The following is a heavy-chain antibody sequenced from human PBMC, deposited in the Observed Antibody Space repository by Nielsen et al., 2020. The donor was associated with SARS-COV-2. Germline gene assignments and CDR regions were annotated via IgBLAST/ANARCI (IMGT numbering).Heavy chain of an antibody. CDR1: GFTFSNYW. D-gene: IGHD2-2*01. J-gene: IGHJ6*02. V-gene: IGHV3-74*01. CDR2: INRDGSST. CDR3: ARDRCSSTSCYWYYYYGMDV. Sequence: GESLKISCAASGFTFSNYWMHWVRQAPGKGPVWVSRINRDGSSTSYADSVKGRFTISRDNAKNTLYLQMNSLRAEDTAVYYCARDRCSSTSCYWYYYYGMDVWGQGTTVTVSS.